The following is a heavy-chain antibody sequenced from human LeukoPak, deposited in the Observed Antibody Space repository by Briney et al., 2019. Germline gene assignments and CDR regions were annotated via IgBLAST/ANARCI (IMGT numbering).Heavy chain of an antibody. Sequence: SETLSLTCTVSGGSISSYYWSWIRQPPGKGLEWIGYIYYSGSTYYNPSLKSRVTISVDTSKNQFSLKLSSVTAADTAVYYCARARDPADFQHWGQGTLVTVSS. CDR3: ARARDPADFQH. CDR1: GGSISSYY. D-gene: IGHD6-19*01. J-gene: IGHJ1*01. CDR2: IYYSGST. V-gene: IGHV4-30-4*08.